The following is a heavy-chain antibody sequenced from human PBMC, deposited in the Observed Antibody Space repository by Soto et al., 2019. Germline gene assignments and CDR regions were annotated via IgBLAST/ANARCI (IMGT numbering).Heavy chain of an antibody. Sequence: XGSRRLSFPLARFTFGRSSIDWVRQAPGKGLEWVACISFDGKNQYYADSVKGRFTISRDNSKSTVFLHVNSLRIGDTAFYYCATYRGYTYDFDHWGQGTLVTVSS. V-gene: IGHV3-30*04. CDR3: ATYRGYTYDFDH. J-gene: IGHJ4*02. D-gene: IGHD5-18*01. CDR1: RFTFGRSS. CDR2: ISFDGKNQ.